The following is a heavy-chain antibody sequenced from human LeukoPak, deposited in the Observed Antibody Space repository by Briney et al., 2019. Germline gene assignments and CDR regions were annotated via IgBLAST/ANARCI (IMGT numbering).Heavy chain of an antibody. CDR2: IRVDNGNT. CDR3: AREDYGDYRGHYYYYYGMDV. Sequence: GASLKVSCKGSGYTFTSYGFSWVRQAPGQGLEWMGWIRVDNGNTKYAQKFQGRVTMTTDTSTSTAYMELSSLRSEDTAVYYCAREDYGDYRGHYYYYYGMDVWGQGTTVTVSS. CDR1: GYTFTSYG. V-gene: IGHV1-18*01. D-gene: IGHD4-17*01. J-gene: IGHJ6*02.